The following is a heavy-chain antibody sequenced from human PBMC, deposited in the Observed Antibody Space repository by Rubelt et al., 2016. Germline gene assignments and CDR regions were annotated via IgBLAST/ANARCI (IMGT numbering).Heavy chain of an antibody. J-gene: IGHJ5*02. V-gene: IGHV4-59*05. CDR3: ARGRGDYDILTGRNWFDP. CDR1: GGSISSYY. CDR2: IYYSGST. D-gene: IGHD3-9*01. Sequence: QVQLQESGPGLVKPSETLSLTCTVSGGSISSYYWSWIRQPAGKGLEWIGRIYYSGSTYYNPSLKSRGTRSVDKSKNQFSLKLSSVTAADTAVYYCARGRGDYDILTGRNWFDPWGQGTLVTVSS.